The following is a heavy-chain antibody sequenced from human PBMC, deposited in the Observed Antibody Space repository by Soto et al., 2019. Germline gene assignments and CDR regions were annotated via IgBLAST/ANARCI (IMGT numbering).Heavy chain of an antibody. J-gene: IGHJ4*02. D-gene: IGHD3-10*01. CDR1: CGSFSGYY. CDR3: ARGHPYYYGSGSRKFDY. V-gene: IGHV4-34*01. CDR2: INHSGST. Sequence: SETLSLTCAVYCGSFSGYYWSWIRQPPGKGLEWIGEINHSGSTNYNPSLKSRVTISVDTSKNQFSLKLSSVTAADTAVYYCARGHPYYYGSGSRKFDYWGQGTLVTVSS.